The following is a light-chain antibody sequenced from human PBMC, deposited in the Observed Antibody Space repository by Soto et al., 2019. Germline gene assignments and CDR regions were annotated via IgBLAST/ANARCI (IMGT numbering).Light chain of an antibody. Sequence: QPVLTQSPSASASLGASVKLTCTLSSGHSSYAIAWHQQQPEKGPRYLMKLNSDGSHSKGDGIPDRFSGSSSGAERYLTISSLQSEDEADYYRQTWGTGLLVFGGGTKVTVL. J-gene: IGLJ3*02. V-gene: IGLV4-69*01. CDR1: SGHSSYA. CDR3: QTWGTGLLV. CDR2: LNSDGSH.